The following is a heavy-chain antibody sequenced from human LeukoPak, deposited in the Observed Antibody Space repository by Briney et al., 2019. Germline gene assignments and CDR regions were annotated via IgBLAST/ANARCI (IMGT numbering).Heavy chain of an antibody. CDR3: ARGDGYYGSGRFSYYYYYYMDV. CDR2: IYYSGST. V-gene: IGHV4-30-4*07. J-gene: IGHJ6*03. D-gene: IGHD3-10*01. CDR1: GGSISSGGYS. Sequence: TSETLSLTCAVSGGSISSGGYSWSWIRQPPGKGLEWIGYIYYSGSTYYNPSLKSRVTISADTSKNQFSLKLSSVTAADTAVYYCARGDGYYGSGRFSYYYYYYMDVWGKGTTVTISS.